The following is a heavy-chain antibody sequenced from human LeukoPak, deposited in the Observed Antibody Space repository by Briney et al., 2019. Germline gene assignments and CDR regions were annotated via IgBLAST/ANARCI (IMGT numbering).Heavy chain of an antibody. CDR2: IYYSGST. V-gene: IGHV4-31*03. J-gene: IGHJ4*02. CDR3: ARLYGSGSYYNVRYFDY. Sequence: SQTLSLTCTVSGGSISSGGYYWSWIRQHPGKGLEWIGYIYYSGSTYYNPSLKSRVTISVDTSKNQFSLKLSSVTAADTAVYYCARLYGSGSYYNVRYFDYWGQGTLVTVSS. CDR1: GGSISSGGYY. D-gene: IGHD3-10*01.